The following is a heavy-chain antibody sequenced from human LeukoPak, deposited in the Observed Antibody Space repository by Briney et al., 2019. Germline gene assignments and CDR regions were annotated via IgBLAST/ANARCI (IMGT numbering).Heavy chain of an antibody. Sequence: PSETLSLTCAVYGGSFSGYYWSWIRQPPGKGLEWNGEINHSGSTNYNPSLKSRVTISENTSKNQFSLKLSSVTAADTAVYYCAREGGNYYDSSGYLHWGQGTLVTVSS. V-gene: IGHV4-34*01. J-gene: IGHJ4*02. D-gene: IGHD3-22*01. CDR2: INHSGST. CDR1: GGSFSGYY. CDR3: AREGGNYYDSSGYLH.